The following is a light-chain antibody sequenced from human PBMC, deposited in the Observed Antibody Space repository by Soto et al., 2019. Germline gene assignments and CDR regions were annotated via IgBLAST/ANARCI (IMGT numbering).Light chain of an antibody. J-gene: IGLJ1*01. V-gene: IGLV2-14*03. CDR1: GSDIGGYNY. Sequence: QSALTQPASLSGSPGQSITISCTGTGSDIGGYNYVSWYQQHPGKAPKLIIHDVTNRPSGVSDRFFGSKSGNTASLTISGLQAEDEADYYCSSYSASSTPHYVFGTGTKVTVL. CDR2: DVT. CDR3: SSYSASSTPHYV.